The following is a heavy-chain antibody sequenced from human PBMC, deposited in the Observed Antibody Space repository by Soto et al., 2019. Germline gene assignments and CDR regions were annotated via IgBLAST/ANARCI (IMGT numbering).Heavy chain of an antibody. CDR2: INPNSGGT. V-gene: IGHV1-2*04. Sequence: ASVKVSCKASGYTFTGYYMHWVRQAPGQGLEWMGWINPNSGGTNYAQKFQGWVTMTRDTSISTAYMELSRLRSDDTAVYYCARAEAVVVAATPSSDYYYYYGMDVWGQGTTVTVSS. J-gene: IGHJ6*02. CDR1: GYTFTGYY. CDR3: ARAEAVVVAATPSSDYYYYYGMDV. D-gene: IGHD2-15*01.